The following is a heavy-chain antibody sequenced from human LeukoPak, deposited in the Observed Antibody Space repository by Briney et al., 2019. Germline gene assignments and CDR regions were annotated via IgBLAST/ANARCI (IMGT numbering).Heavy chain of an antibody. V-gene: IGHV4-38-2*02. CDR1: GYSISSGYY. CDR3: ARRSYSSGWYEVYYFDY. D-gene: IGHD6-19*01. J-gene: IGHJ4*02. CDR2: IYHSGST. Sequence: PSETLSLTCTVSGYSISSGYYWGWIRQPPGKGLEWIGSIYHSGSTYYNPSLKSRVTISVDTSKNQFSLKLSSVTAADTAVYYCARRSYSSGWYEVYYFDYWGQGTLVTVSS.